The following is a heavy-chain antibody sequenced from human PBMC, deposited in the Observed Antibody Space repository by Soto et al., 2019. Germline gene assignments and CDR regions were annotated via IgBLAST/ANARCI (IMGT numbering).Heavy chain of an antibody. CDR1: GFMFSAYA. CDR2: MSYDGTNT. V-gene: IGHV3-30-3*01. CDR3: ARDPSPSTSGWDGSDF. Sequence: QPVWSLRLSCTASGFMFSAYAMLWVRQAPGKGLEWVAAMSYDGTNTYYADSLKGRFTISRDNSKNTLFLQMSSLTADDSAVYYCARDPSPSTSGWDGSDFWGLGTLVPVSS. J-gene: IGHJ4*01. D-gene: IGHD6-19*01.